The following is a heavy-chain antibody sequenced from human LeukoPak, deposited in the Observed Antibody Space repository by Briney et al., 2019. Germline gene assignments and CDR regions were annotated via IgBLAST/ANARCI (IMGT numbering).Heavy chain of an antibody. CDR1: GYSVSSSNYY. CDR3: ARGPRGVRGVIDY. V-gene: IGHV4-61*05. CDR2: IYYSGTT. Sequence: PSETLSLTCTVSGYSVSSSNYYWSWIRQSPGKGLEWIGYIYYSGTTNYNPSLKSRVTISVDKSKNQFSLKLSSVTAADTAVYYCARGPRGVRGVIDYWGQGTLVTVSS. J-gene: IGHJ4*02. D-gene: IGHD3-10*01.